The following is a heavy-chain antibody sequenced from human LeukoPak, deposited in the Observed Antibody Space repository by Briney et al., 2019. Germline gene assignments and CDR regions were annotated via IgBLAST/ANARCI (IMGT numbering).Heavy chain of an antibody. V-gene: IGHV4-38-2*02. CDR2: IYHSGST. J-gene: IGHJ5*02. D-gene: IGHD3-10*01. CDR1: GYSISSGYY. CDR3: ARGLYYYGSGSYPWFDP. Sequence: PSEILSLTCTVSGYSISSGYYWGWIRQPPGKKLEWIGIIYHSGSTYYNPSLKSRVTISVDTSKNQFSLKLSSVTAADTAVYYCARGLYYYGSGSYPWFDPWGQGTLVTVSS.